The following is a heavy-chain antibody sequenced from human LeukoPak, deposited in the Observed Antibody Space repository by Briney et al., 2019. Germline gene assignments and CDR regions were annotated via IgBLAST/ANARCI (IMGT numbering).Heavy chain of an antibody. CDR2: ISWNSDSI. CDR3: AKACGGDCSGHAFDI. J-gene: IGHJ3*02. Sequence: PGRSLRLSCAASGFTFDDYAMHWVRQAPGKGLEWVSGISWNSDSIGYADSVKGRFTISRDNAKNSLYLQMNSLRAEDMALYYCAKACGGDCSGHAFDIWGQGTMVTVSS. D-gene: IGHD2-21*02. CDR1: GFTFDDYA. V-gene: IGHV3-9*03.